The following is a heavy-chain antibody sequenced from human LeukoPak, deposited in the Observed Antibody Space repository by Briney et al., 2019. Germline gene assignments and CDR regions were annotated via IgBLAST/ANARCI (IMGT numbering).Heavy chain of an antibody. D-gene: IGHD3-3*01. V-gene: IGHV4-39*02. Sequence: SETLSLTCTVSGGSIISSSDYWGWIRQPPGKGLEWIGSIYYSGSTYYNPSLKSRVTIFVDTSKSQFSLKLSFVTAADTAVYYCARDLDFGGFFNWFDPWGQGTLVTVSS. CDR2: IYYSGST. J-gene: IGHJ5*02. CDR3: ARDLDFGGFFNWFDP. CDR1: GGSIISSSDY.